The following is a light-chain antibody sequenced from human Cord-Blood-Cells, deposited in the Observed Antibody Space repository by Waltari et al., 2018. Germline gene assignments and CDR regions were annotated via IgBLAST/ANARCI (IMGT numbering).Light chain of an antibody. Sequence: QSALTQPASVSGSPGQSIPISCTGTSSDVGRYNLVSWYQQHPGKAPKHMIYEGSKRPSGVSNRFSGSKSGNTASLTISGLQAEDEADYYCCSYAGSSTWVFGGGTKLTVL. CDR3: CSYAGSSTWV. V-gene: IGLV2-23*01. J-gene: IGLJ3*02. CDR1: SSDVGRYNL. CDR2: EGS.